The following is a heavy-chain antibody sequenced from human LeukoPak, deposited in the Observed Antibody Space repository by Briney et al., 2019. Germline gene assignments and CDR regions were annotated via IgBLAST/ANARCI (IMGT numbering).Heavy chain of an antibody. V-gene: IGHV3-23*01. J-gene: IGHJ4*02. D-gene: IGHD4-17*01. Sequence: PGGSLRLSCAASGFTFSSYAMSWVRQAPGKGLEWVSAISGSGGSTYYADSVKVRFTISRDNSKNTLYLQMNSLRAEDTAVYYCALGGDYVPFGYWGQGTLVTVSS. CDR2: ISGSGGST. CDR3: ALGGDYVPFGY. CDR1: GFTFSSYA.